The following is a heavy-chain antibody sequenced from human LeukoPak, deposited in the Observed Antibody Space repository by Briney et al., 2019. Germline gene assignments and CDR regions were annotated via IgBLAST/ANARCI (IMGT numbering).Heavy chain of an antibody. V-gene: IGHV3-23*01. CDR3: AKALYYYGSGSYSYYFDY. D-gene: IGHD3-10*01. CDR2: ITVIGGST. Sequence: GRSLRLSCAASGFTVSSDAMSWVRQAPGKGLEWVSAITVIGGSTYYADSVKGRFTIARDNSKNTLYLQMNSLRAEDTAVYYCAKALYYYGSGSYSYYFDYWGQGTLVTVSS. CDR1: GFTVSSDA. J-gene: IGHJ4*02.